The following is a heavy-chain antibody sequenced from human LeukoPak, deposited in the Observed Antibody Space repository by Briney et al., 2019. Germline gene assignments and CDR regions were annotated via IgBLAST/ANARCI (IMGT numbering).Heavy chain of an antibody. D-gene: IGHD3-10*01. CDR2: ISSSSSTI. V-gene: IGHV3-48*01. J-gene: IGHJ4*02. CDR1: GFTFSSYS. Sequence: GGSLRLSCAASGFTFSSYSMNWVRQAPGKGLEWVSYISSSSSTIYYADSVKGRFTISRDNSKNTLYLQMNSLRAEDTAVYYCARDHYYGAPDYWGQGTLVTVSS. CDR3: ARDHYYGAPDY.